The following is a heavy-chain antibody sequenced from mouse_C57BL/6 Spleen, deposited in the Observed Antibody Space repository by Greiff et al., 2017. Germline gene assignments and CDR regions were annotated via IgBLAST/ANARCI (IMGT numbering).Heavy chain of an antibody. Sequence: QVQLKESGAELVKPGASVKISCKASGYAFSSYWMNWVKPRPGKGLDWIGLIYPGDGDTNYNGKFKGKATLTADKSSSTAYMPLSILTSEDSAVYFCARNYYAMDYWGQGTSVTVSS. CDR1: GYAFSSYW. V-gene: IGHV1-80*01. CDR3: ARNYYAMDY. J-gene: IGHJ4*01. CDR2: IYPGDGDT.